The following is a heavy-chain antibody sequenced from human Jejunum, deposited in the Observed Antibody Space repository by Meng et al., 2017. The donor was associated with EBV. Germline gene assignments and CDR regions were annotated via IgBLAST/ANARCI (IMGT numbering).Heavy chain of an antibody. J-gene: IGHJ5*02. V-gene: IGHV3-23*04. CDR1: GFTFSTYA. CDR2: ITSSGGGT. Sequence: EVQLVESGGGFVQPGGSLRLSCAASGFTFSTYAMSWVRQAPGKGLEWVSTITSSGGGTTYADSVRGRFTISRDNSKNTVSLQMSSLRAEDTAIYYCAKLTRAWGQGTLVTVSS. CDR3: AKLTRA.